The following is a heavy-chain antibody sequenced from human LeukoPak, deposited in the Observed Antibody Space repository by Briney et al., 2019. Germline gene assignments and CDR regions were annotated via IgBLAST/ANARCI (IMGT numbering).Heavy chain of an antibody. CDR2: IYHSGST. J-gene: IGHJ5*02. V-gene: IGHV4-30-2*01. D-gene: IGHD3-3*01. CDR3: ARGLASDFWSGNVFDP. CDR1: GGSISSGGYY. Sequence: SQTLSLTCTVSGGSISSGGYYWSWIRQPPGKGLEWIGYIYHSGSTYYNPSLKSRVTISVDRSKNQFSLKLSSVTAADTAVYYCARGLASDFWSGNVFDPWGQGTLVTVSS.